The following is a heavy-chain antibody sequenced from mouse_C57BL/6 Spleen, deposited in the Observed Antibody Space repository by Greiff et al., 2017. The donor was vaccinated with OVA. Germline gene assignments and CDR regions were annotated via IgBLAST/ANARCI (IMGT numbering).Heavy chain of an antibody. Sequence: VQLQQSGPELVKPGASVKISCKASGYAFSSSWMNWVKQRPGKGLEWIGRIYPGDGDTNYNGKFKGKATLTADKSSSTAYMQLSSLTSEDSAVYFCARSNYGSRGYFDVWGTGTTGTVSS. V-gene: IGHV1-82*01. CDR1: GYAFSSSW. D-gene: IGHD1-1*01. CDR3: ARSNYGSRGYFDV. CDR2: IYPGDGDT. J-gene: IGHJ1*03.